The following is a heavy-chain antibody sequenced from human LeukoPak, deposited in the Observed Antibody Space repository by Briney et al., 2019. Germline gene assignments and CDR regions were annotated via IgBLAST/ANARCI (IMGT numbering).Heavy chain of an antibody. CDR2: VNHSGST. CDR1: GASMSSNY. CDR3: ARLTDLGDSSKGNLDY. V-gene: IGHV4-34*01. D-gene: IGHD3-16*01. Sequence: SETLSLTCNVSGASMSSNYWSWIRQPPGKGLEWIGEVNHSGSTNHNPSLKSRVTISVDTSKNQFSLKLNSVTAADTAVYYCARLTDLGDSSKGNLDYWGQGTLVTVSS. J-gene: IGHJ4*02.